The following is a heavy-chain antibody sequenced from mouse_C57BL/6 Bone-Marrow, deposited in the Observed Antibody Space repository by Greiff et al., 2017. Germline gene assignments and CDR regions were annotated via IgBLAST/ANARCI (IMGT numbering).Heavy chain of an antibody. D-gene: IGHD5-1*01. CDR1: GYTFTTYP. CDR3: ARSSTFFYYFDY. CDR2: FHPYNDDT. Sequence: QVQLQQSGAELVKPGASVKMSCKASGYTFTTYPIEWMKQNHGQSLERIGNFHPYNDDTKYNEKFKGKATLTVEKSSNTVYLEISRLTSDDSAVYYCARSSTFFYYFDYWGQGTTLTVSS. V-gene: IGHV1-47*01. J-gene: IGHJ2*01.